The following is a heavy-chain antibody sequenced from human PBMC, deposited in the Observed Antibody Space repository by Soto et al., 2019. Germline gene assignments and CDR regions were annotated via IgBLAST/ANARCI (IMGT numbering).Heavy chain of an antibody. CDR1: GGSISSGDYY. V-gene: IGHV4-30-4*01. CDR3: ARESWYDSSGYYPAYWYFDL. J-gene: IGHJ2*01. Sequence: QVQLQESGPGLVKPSQTLSLTCTVSGGSISSGDYYWSWIRQPPGKGLEWIGYIYYSGSTYYNPSLKSRVTISVDTSKNQFSLNLSSVTAADTAVYYCARESWYDSSGYYPAYWYFDLWGRGTLVTVSS. CDR2: IYYSGST. D-gene: IGHD3-22*01.